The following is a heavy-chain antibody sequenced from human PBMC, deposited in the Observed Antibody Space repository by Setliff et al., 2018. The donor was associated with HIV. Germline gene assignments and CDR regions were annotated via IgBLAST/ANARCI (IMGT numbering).Heavy chain of an antibody. CDR3: ARVASGPESFDI. CDR2: IYRSGST. J-gene: IGHJ3*02. CDR1: GYFISSGYY. Sequence: SETLSLTCTVSGYFISSGYYWGWIRQPRGKGLEWIGNIYRSGSTYYNPSLKSRVAISVDTSKSQFSLKMTSVTAADTAVYYCARVASGPESFDIWGQGTMVTVSS. V-gene: IGHV4-38-2*02.